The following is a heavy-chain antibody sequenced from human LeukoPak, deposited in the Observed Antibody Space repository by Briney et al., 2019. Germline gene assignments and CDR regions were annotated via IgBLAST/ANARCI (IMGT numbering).Heavy chain of an antibody. CDR3: TRGVHSYGNLVDY. CDR1: GFTFSGSA. Sequence: GGSLKLSCAASGFTFSGSAMHWVRQASGKGLEWIGRIRTKPNNYETTYAASVKGRFTISRDDSRNMAYLQMNSLKSEDTAVYFCTRGVHSYGNLVDYWGQGTPVTVSS. D-gene: IGHD2-8*01. J-gene: IGHJ4*02. V-gene: IGHV3-73*01. CDR2: IRTKPNNYET.